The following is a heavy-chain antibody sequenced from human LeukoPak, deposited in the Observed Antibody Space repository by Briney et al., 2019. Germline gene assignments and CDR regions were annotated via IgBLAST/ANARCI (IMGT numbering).Heavy chain of an antibody. D-gene: IGHD3-22*01. CDR2: IYWDDDK. CDR1: GFSFSTSGVG. J-gene: IGHJ3*02. CDR3: AHSPLASLPYDSSGLRYAFDI. Sequence: SGPTLVKPTQTLTLTCTFSGFSFSTSGVGVGWIRQPPGKALEWLALIYWDDDKRYSPSLTRRLTITKDTSTNQVVLTMTNMDPVDTATYYRAHSPLASLPYDSSGLRYAFDIWGQGTMVTVSS. V-gene: IGHV2-5*02.